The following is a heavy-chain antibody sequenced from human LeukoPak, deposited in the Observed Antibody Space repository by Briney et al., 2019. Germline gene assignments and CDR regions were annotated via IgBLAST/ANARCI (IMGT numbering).Heavy chain of an antibody. D-gene: IGHD3-22*01. Sequence: ASVKVSCKVSGYTLTELSMHWVRQAPGKGLEWMGGFDPEDGETIYAQTFQGRVTMTEDTSTDTAYMELSSLRSEDTAVYYCAASITMIVVAPDETLDYWGQGTLVTVSS. CDR1: GYTLTELS. J-gene: IGHJ4*02. CDR3: AASITMIVVAPDETLDY. V-gene: IGHV1-24*01. CDR2: FDPEDGET.